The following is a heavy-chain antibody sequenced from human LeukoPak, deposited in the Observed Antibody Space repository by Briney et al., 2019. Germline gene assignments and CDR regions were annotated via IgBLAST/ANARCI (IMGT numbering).Heavy chain of an antibody. CDR1: GFTFSDYG. D-gene: IGHD6-13*01. V-gene: IGHV3-30*19. Sequence: GGSLRLSCAASGFTFSDYGMYWVRQAPGKGLEWVAVISYDGSNKYYADSVKGRFTISRDNSKNTLYLQMNSLRAEDTAVYYCARDRSSSKAFDYWGQGTLVTVSS. CDR3: ARDRSSSKAFDY. J-gene: IGHJ4*02. CDR2: ISYDGSNK.